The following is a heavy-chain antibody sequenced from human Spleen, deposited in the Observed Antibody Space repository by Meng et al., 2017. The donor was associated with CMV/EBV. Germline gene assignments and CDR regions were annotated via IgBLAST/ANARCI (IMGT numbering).Heavy chain of an antibody. CDR2: IFYSESTNYSGST. Sequence: SETLSLTCTVSGGSVSSDIYYWSWIRQTPGKGLEWIGYIFYSESTNYSGSTNYNPSLKSRVTISVDTSKNQFSLKVNSVTTADTAVYYCARGFTISGEVIIPWNFDLWGRGTLVTVSS. CDR3: ARGFTISGEVIIPWNFDL. J-gene: IGHJ2*01. V-gene: IGHV4-61*01. CDR1: GGSVSSDIYY. D-gene: IGHD3-3*01.